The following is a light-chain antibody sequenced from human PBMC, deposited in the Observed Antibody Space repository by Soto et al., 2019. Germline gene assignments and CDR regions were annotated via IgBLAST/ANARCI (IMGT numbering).Light chain of an antibody. CDR2: GAF. J-gene: IGKJ5*01. Sequence: EVAMASAVGKLGLSSGKRGAVISMASQSLSRSYFAWHQHTPGHGTRLLIYGAFTRATGIPDRFSGSGSGTDFALTISRLEPEDFAVYYCQQHETLITFGQGTRLEI. V-gene: IGKV3-20*01. CDR3: QQHETLIT. CDR1: QSLSRSY.